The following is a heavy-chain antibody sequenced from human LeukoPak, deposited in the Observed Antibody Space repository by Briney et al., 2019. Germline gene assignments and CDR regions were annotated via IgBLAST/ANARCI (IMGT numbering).Heavy chain of an antibody. CDR1: GFTFSSYD. Sequence: GRSLRLSCSASGFTFSSYDMSWVRQAPGKGLEWVSSISGSGDRTIYADSVRGRLTISRDKSKNTLYLQMSSLRVEDTAVYYCAKVPQPDYYFDYWGQGSLVTVSS. CDR3: AKVPQPDYYFDY. CDR2: ISGSGDRT. J-gene: IGHJ4*02. V-gene: IGHV3-23*01.